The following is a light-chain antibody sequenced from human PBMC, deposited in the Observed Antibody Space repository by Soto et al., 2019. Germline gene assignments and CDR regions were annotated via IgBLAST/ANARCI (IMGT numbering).Light chain of an antibody. Sequence: VIWMTQSPSLLSASPGDRVTISCRMSQGISSYLAWYQQKPGKAPKLLIYDASSLESGVPSRFSGSGSGTEFTLTISSLQPDDFATYYCQQYNSYSNTLGQGTNVDIK. J-gene: IGKJ2*01. V-gene: IGKV1D-8*03. CDR3: QQYNSYSNT. CDR2: DAS. CDR1: QGISSY.